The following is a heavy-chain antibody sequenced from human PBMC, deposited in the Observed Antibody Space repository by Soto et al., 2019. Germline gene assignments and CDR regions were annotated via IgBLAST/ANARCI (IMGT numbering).Heavy chain of an antibody. CDR1: GYTFTTYD. J-gene: IGHJ4*02. D-gene: IGHD3-22*01. Sequence: QVQLVQSGAEVKKPGASVKVSCKASGYTFTTYDIIWVRQATGQGLEWMGWLNPNSDNSGYAQKFQGRVTMTRDTSTSTAYMELSNLRSEDTAVYYCARTLSGYYAYWGQGTLVTVSS. CDR2: LNPNSDNS. CDR3: ARTLSGYYAY. V-gene: IGHV1-8*01.